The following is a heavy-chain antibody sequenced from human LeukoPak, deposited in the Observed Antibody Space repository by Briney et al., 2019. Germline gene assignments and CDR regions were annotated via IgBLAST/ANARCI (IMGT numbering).Heavy chain of an antibody. CDR1: AYTFTDYY. J-gene: IGHJ5*02. V-gene: IGHV1-2*02. CDR2: INPNSGGS. D-gene: IGHD6-13*01. CDR3: ARGSYWYDA. Sequence: ASVKLSFTSSAYTFTDYYIQWVRQAPGPGLEWMGWINPNSGGSNYAQKFQGRVTMTRDRSISTAYMELKSLRSDDTTVYYCARGSYWYDAWGQGTLVTVSS.